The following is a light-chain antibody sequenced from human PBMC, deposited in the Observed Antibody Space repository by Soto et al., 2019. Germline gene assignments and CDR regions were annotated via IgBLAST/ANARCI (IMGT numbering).Light chain of an antibody. CDR2: DAT. V-gene: IGKV1-33*01. J-gene: IGKJ5*01. CDR1: QDINNY. CDR3: HHYNSFPLT. Sequence: DIQMTQSPSSLSASVGVRLTFTCQASQDINNYLNWYQQKPGKAPKLLIFDATNLETGVPSRFSGSGSRTHFSFTITSLQPDDFATYYCHHYNSFPLTFGLGTRLEIK.